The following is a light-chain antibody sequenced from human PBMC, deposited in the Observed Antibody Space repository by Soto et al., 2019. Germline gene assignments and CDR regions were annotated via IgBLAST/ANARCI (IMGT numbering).Light chain of an antibody. CDR1: QSVSSSY. Sequence: EIVLTQSPGTLSLSPGERATLSCRASQSVSSSYLAWYQQKPGQAPRLLIYGASSSATGIPDRFIGSGSGTDFTLNISRLEPDDFAVYYCQQYGSSPWTFGQGTKVEIK. J-gene: IGKJ1*01. V-gene: IGKV3-20*01. CDR2: GAS. CDR3: QQYGSSPWT.